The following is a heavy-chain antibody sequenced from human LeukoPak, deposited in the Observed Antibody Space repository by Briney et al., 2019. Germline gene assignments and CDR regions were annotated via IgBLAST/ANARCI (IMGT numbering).Heavy chain of an antibody. CDR3: AKDSYCSGGTCYQFDY. CDR2: INWNSGSI. V-gene: IGHV3-9*01. CDR1: GFIFDDYD. Sequence: PGGSLRLSCAASGFIFDDYDMHWVRQAPGKGLEWVSGINWNSGSIGYADSVKGRFTISRDNAKNSLYLQLNSLRTEDTALYYCAKDSYCSGGTCYQFDYWGQGTLVTVSS. J-gene: IGHJ4*02. D-gene: IGHD2-15*01.